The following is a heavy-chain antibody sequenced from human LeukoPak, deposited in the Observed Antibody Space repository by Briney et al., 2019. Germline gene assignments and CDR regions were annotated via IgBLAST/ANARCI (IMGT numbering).Heavy chain of an antibody. CDR2: IYSGGST. CDR1: GFTVSSNY. V-gene: IGHV3-53*04. CDR3: ARSRYYGSGSPLGDY. Sequence: GGSLRLSCAASGFTVSSNYMSWVRQAPGKGLEWVSVIYSGGSTYYADSVKGRFTISRHNSKNTLYLQMNSLGAEDTAVYYCARSRYYGSGSPLGDYWGQGTLVTVSS. D-gene: IGHD3-10*01. J-gene: IGHJ4*02.